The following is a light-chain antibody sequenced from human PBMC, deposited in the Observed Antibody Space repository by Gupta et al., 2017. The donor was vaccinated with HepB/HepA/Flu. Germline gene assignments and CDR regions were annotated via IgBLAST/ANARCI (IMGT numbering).Light chain of an antibody. J-gene: IGKJ1*01. V-gene: IGKV1-39*01. Sequence: DIQMTQSPSSLSASVGDRVTITCRASQRISSYLNWYQQKPGKAPNLLIYAASSLQSGVPSRFSGSGSGTDFTLTISSLQLEDFATYYCQQSYSTPRTFGQGTEVEIK. CDR3: QQSYSTPRT. CDR2: AAS. CDR1: QRISSY.